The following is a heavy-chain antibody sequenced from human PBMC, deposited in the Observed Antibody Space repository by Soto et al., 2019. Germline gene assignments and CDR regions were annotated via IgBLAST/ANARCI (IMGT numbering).Heavy chain of an antibody. CDR2: INHSGST. J-gene: IGHJ4*02. CDR1: GGSSSGYY. V-gene: IGHV4-34*01. Sequence: PLETLSLTCAVYGGSSSGYYWSWIRQPPGKGLEWIGEINHSGSTNYNPSLKSRVTISVDTSKNQFSLKLSSVTAADTAVYYCARGGVVPAAIFMVRGVIHDYWGQGTLVTVSS. CDR3: ARGGVVPAAIFMVRGVIHDY. D-gene: IGHD3-10*01.